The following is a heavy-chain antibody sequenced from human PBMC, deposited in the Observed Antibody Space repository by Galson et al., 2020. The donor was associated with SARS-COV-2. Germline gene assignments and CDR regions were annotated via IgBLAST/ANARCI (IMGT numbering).Heavy chain of an antibody. Sequence: ASVKVSCKASGFSFSDFDISWVRQAPGQGLEWMGWISAITDDTKQAQNLQGRVTLTTDTTTSTVYMELRSLRADDTAVYYCSRENHTSGSVDFWGQGTLVTVSS. CDR3: SRENHTSGSVDF. CDR1: GFSFSDFD. D-gene: IGHD6-19*01. V-gene: IGHV1-18*01. J-gene: IGHJ4*02. CDR2: ISAITDDT.